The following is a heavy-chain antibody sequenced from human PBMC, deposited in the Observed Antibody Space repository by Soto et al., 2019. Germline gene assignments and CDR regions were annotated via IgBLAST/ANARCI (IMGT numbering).Heavy chain of an antibody. J-gene: IGHJ4*02. CDR3: ARASNKRGYSYGPDL. CDR2: IFYSGTT. D-gene: IGHD5-18*01. V-gene: IGHV4-39*01. Sequence: SETLSLTCTVSGGSISSSSYYWGWIRQPPGKGLEWIGSIFYSGTTYYNPSLKSRVTISVDTSKNQFSLKLSSVTAADTAVYYCARASNKRGYSYGPDLWGLGTLVTVSS. CDR1: GGSISSSSYY.